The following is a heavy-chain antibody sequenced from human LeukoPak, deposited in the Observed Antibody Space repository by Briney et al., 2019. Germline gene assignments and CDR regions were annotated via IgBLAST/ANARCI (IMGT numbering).Heavy chain of an antibody. CDR2: INSDGSST. V-gene: IGHV3-74*01. J-gene: IGHJ4*02. D-gene: IGHD2-21*01. Sequence: GGSLRLSCAASGFTFSSYWMHWVRQAPGEGLVWVSRINSDGSSTSYADSVKGRFTISRDNAKNTLYLQMNSLRAEDTAVYYCARDCGGDCYPGSRSGFDYWGQGTLVTVSS. CDR3: ARDCGGDCYPGSRSGFDY. CDR1: GFTFSSYW.